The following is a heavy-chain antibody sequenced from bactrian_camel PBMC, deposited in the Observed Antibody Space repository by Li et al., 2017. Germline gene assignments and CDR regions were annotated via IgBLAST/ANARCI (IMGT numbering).Heavy chain of an antibody. CDR1: GYDWKDKSC. D-gene: IGHD3*01. J-gene: IGHJ4*01. V-gene: IGHV3S54*01. CDR3: ASEPPSGDGYCFPVVSAYTV. Sequence: HVQLVESGGGSVQAGGSLRLSCAASGYDWKDKSCIAWFRQAPGKEREAVATIYTGDGKTYYSDTVKGRFTISQDKAKNTIDLQMNGLRLEDTAMYYCASEPPSGDGYCFPVVSAYTVWGQGTQVTVS. CDR2: IYTGDGKT.